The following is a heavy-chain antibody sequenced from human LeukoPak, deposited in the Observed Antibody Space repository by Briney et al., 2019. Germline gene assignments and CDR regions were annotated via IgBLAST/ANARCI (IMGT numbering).Heavy chain of an antibody. D-gene: IGHD1-26*01. J-gene: IGHJ4*02. V-gene: IGHV3-9*01. Sequence: GRSLRLSCAASGFNFGAYVMHGVRQSPGKDLEWVAVISWTGDGAAYADSVRGRFTISRDNAKNSLYLQMNSLRPEDTAFYYCVKDAPNGSVDYWGQGTLVTVSS. CDR1: GFNFGAYV. CDR2: ISWTGDGA. CDR3: VKDAPNGSVDY.